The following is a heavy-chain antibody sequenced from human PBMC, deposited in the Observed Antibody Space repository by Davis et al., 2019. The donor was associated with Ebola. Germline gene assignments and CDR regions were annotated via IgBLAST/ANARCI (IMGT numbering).Heavy chain of an antibody. Sequence: PGGSLRLSCAAAGFTFDQYWMHWVRQAPGKGLEWVANIKQDGSEKYYVDSVKGRFTISRDNAKNSLYLQMNSLRAEDTAVYYCARDRVFHDFWSGYWDYWGQGTLVTVSS. D-gene: IGHD3-3*01. CDR3: ARDRVFHDFWSGYWDY. CDR1: GFTFDQYW. CDR2: IKQDGSEK. V-gene: IGHV3-7*01. J-gene: IGHJ4*02.